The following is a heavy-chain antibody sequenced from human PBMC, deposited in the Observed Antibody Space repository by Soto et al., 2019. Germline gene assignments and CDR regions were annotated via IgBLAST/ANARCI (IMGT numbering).Heavy chain of an antibody. J-gene: IGHJ2*01. Sequence: PGGSLRLSCAASGFTFSSYGMHWVRQAPGKGLEWVAVIWVDGSYKYYADSVKGRFTISRDNSKNSLYLQMNSLRAEDTAVYYCARASFSHCSDTSCYLDWYFHLWGRGTLVTVSS. CDR2: IWVDGSYK. CDR3: ARASFSHCSDTSCYLDWYFHL. V-gene: IGHV3-33*01. CDR1: GFTFSSYG. D-gene: IGHD2-2*01.